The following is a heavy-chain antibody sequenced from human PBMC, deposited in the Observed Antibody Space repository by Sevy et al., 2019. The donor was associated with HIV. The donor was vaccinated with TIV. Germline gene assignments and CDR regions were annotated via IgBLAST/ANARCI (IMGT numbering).Heavy chain of an antibody. D-gene: IGHD3-3*01. Sequence: GGSLRLSCTASGFTFGDYAFSWFRQAPGKGLVWVAFIRIKTYGEAPQYAASVRGRFTISRDDSNSIAYLQMDRLTTEDTAVYYCSRAMGDYDFIMQYWGQGTLVTVSS. CDR1: GFTFGDYA. CDR2: IRIKTYGEAP. CDR3: SRAMGDYDFIMQY. J-gene: IGHJ1*01. V-gene: IGHV3-49*03.